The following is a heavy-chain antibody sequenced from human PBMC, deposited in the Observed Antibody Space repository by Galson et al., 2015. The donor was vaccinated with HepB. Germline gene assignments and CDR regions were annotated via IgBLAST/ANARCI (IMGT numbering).Heavy chain of an antibody. D-gene: IGHD6-19*01. J-gene: IGHJ4*02. CDR3: ARGRTPRYSSGWYLRYFDY. CDR2: INHSGST. CDR1: GGSFSGYY. V-gene: IGHV4-34*01. Sequence: ETLSLTCAVYGGSFSGYYWSWIRQPPGKGLEWIGEINHSGSTNYNPSLKSRVTISVDSSKNQFSLKLSSVTAADTAVYYCARGRTPRYSSGWYLRYFDYWGQGTLVTVSS.